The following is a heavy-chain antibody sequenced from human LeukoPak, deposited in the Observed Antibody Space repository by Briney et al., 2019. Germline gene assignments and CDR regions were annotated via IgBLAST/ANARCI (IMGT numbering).Heavy chain of an antibody. CDR3: ARSHGSGSYSFSDY. V-gene: IGHV4-39*07. CDR1: GGSISSSSYY. Sequence: SETLSLTFTVSGGSISSSSYYWGWIRQPPGKGLEWIGSIYYSGSTYYNPSLKSRVTISVDTSKNQFSLKLSSVTAADTAVYYCARSHGSGSYSFSDYWGQGTLVTVSS. J-gene: IGHJ4*02. D-gene: IGHD3-10*01. CDR2: IYYSGST.